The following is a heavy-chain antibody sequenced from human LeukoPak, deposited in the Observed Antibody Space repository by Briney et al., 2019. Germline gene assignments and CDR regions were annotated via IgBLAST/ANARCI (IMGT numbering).Heavy chain of an antibody. CDR3: ARASTPRRYCSSTSCYSEYFRH. CDR1: GGSFSGYY. J-gene: IGHJ1*01. D-gene: IGHD2-2*01. V-gene: IGHV4-34*01. Sequence: SETLSLTCAAYGGSFSGYYWSWICQPPGKGLEWIGEINHSGSTNYNPSLKSRVTISVDTSKNQFSLKLSSVTAADTAVYYCARASTPRRYCSSTSCYSEYFRHWGQGTLVTVSS. CDR2: INHSGST.